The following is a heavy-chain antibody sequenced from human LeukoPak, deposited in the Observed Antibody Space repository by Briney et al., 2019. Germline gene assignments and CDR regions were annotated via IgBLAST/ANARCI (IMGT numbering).Heavy chain of an antibody. V-gene: IGHV3-23*01. CDR1: GFTFSSYA. CDR3: AKDRAYYYDSSGYYVDY. D-gene: IGHD3-22*01. J-gene: IGHJ4*02. Sequence: GGSLRLSCAASGFTFSSYAMSWVRQAPGKGLEWVSAISGSGGSTYYADSVKGRFTISRDKSKDTLYLQMNSLRAEDTAIYYCAKDRAYYYDSSGYYVDYWGQGTLVTVSS. CDR2: ISGSGGST.